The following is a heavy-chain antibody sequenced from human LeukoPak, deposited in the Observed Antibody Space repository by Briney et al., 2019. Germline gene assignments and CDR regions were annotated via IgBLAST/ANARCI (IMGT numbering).Heavy chain of an antibody. Sequence: PGGSLRLSCAASGFTFSSYAMSWVRQAPGKGLEWVSAISGSGGSTYYADSVKGRFTISRDNSKNTLYLQMNSLRAGDTAVYYCAKALAPAGRLQHWGQGTLVTVSS. CDR3: AKALAPAGRLQH. CDR1: GFTFSSYA. V-gene: IGHV3-23*01. CDR2: ISGSGGST. J-gene: IGHJ1*01. D-gene: IGHD6-13*01.